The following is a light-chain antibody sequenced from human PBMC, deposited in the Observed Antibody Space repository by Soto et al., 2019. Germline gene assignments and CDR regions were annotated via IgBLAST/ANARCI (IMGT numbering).Light chain of an antibody. CDR3: QQVNSYPLT. CDR2: AAS. V-gene: IGKV1-9*01. CDR1: QGISSY. Sequence: IQLTQSPSSLSASVGDRVTITCRASQGISSYLAWYQQKPGKAPEILIYAASTLQSGVPSRFSGSGSGTDYTLTISSLQPEDFATYYCQQVNSYPLTFGGGTKVDI. J-gene: IGKJ4*01.